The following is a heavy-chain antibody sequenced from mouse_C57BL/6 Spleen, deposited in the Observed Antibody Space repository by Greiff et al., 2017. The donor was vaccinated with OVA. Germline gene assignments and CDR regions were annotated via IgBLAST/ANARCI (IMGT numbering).Heavy chain of an antibody. CDR2: FYWDDDK. D-gene: IGHD3-2*02. CDR1: GFSLSTSGMG. Sequence: QVTLKVSGPGILQSSQTLSLTCSFSGFSLSTSGMGVSWIRQPSGKGLEWLALFYWDDDKRYSPSLKSRLTNSKDTARNQVFLKITSVDTADTATNDCARRRAAQADAMDYWGQGTSVTVSS. J-gene: IGHJ4*01. CDR3: ARRRAAQADAMDY. V-gene: IGHV8-12*01.